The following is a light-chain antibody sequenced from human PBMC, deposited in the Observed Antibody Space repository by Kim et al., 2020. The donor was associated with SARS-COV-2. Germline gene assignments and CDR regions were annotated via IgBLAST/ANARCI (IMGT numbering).Light chain of an antibody. CDR2: DVT. J-gene: IGLJ2*01. CDR1: SSDIGGYNY. V-gene: IGLV2-14*03. CDR3: SSYTTTTAVV. Sequence: GESITLYCSGSSSDIGGYNYVSWYQQHPGKAPKLMIYDVTKRPSGVSDRFSGSKSANMASLTIFGLQAEDEADYYCSSYTTTTAVVFGGGTKLTVL.